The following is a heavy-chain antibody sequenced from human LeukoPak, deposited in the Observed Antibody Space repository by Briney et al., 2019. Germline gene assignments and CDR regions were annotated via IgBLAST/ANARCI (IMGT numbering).Heavy chain of an antibody. V-gene: IGHV1-2*02. Sequence: ASVKVSCKASGYTFTGYYMHWVRQAPGQWLEWMGWINPNSGGTNYAQKFQGRVTMTRDTSISTAYMELSRLRSDDTAVYYCARGSSEPYSSSCQLDYWGQGTLVTVSS. J-gene: IGHJ4*02. D-gene: IGHD6-13*01. CDR2: INPNSGGT. CDR1: GYTFTGYY. CDR3: ARGSSEPYSSSCQLDY.